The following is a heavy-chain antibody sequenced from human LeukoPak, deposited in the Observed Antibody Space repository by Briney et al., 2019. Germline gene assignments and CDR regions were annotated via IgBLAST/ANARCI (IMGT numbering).Heavy chain of an antibody. CDR2: INSDGSST. CDR1: GFTFSSYW. CDR3: ARGPPLLLTGDMFMDV. J-gene: IGHJ6*02. D-gene: IGHD7-27*01. V-gene: IGHV3-74*01. Sequence: GGSLRLSCAASGFTFSSYWMHWVRQAPGKGLVWVSRINSDGSSTSYADSVKGRFTISRDNAKNTLYLQMNSLRAKDTAVYYCARGPPLLLTGDMFMDVWGQGTTVTVSS.